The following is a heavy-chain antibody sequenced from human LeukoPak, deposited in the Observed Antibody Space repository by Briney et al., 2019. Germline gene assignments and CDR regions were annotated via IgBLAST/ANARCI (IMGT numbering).Heavy chain of an antibody. D-gene: IGHD2-8*01. Sequence: GGSLRLSCAASGFTFSSYSMNWVRQAPGKGLEWVSYISSGSSTIYYADSVKGRFTISRDNAKNSLYLQMNSLRAEDTAVYYCARFSRTNWFDPWGQGTLVTVSS. J-gene: IGHJ5*02. CDR1: GFTFSSYS. CDR2: ISSGSSTI. V-gene: IGHV3-48*01. CDR3: ARFSRTNWFDP.